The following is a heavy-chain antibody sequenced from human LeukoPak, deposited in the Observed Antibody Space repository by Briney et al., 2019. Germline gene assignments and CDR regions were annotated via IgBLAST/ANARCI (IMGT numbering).Heavy chain of an antibody. J-gene: IGHJ6*03. V-gene: IGHV1-46*01. D-gene: IGHD3-10*01. CDR3: ARGPRITLVRGGQWYYYMDV. CDR2: INPSGGST. CDR1: GYTFSSNY. Sequence: ASVKVSCKASGYTFSSNYMHWVRQAPGQGLEWMGIINPSGGSTNYAQRFQGRVTMTRDTSTSTVYMELSSLRSEDTAVYYCARGPRITLVRGGQWYYYMDVWGKGTTVTISS.